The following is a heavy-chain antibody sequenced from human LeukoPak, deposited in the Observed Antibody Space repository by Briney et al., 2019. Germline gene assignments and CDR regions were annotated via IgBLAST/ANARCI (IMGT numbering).Heavy chain of an antibody. Sequence: SETLSLTCAVYGGSFSGYYWSWLRQPPGKALEWIGEINHSGSTNYNPSLKSRVTISVDTSKNQFSLKLSSVTAADTAVYHCARGRHRIAAAGTGSDYWGQGTLVTVSS. V-gene: IGHV4-34*01. D-gene: IGHD6-13*01. CDR2: INHSGST. CDR1: GGSFSGYY. J-gene: IGHJ4*02. CDR3: ARGRHRIAAAGTGSDY.